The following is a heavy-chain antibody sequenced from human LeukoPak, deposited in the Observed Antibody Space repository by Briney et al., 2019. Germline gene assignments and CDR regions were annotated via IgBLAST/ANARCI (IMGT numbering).Heavy chain of an antibody. D-gene: IGHD2-15*01. J-gene: IGHJ4*02. CDR1: GFTFSSYG. CDR2: IRYDGSNK. V-gene: IGHV3-30*02. Sequence: GSLLLSCAASGFTFSSYGMHWVRRAPGKGLEWVAFIRYDGSNKYYADSVKGRFTISRDNSKNTLYLQMNSLRAEDTAVYYCARGGRSGGSCYNYFDYWGQGTLVTVSS. CDR3: ARGGRSGGSCYNYFDY.